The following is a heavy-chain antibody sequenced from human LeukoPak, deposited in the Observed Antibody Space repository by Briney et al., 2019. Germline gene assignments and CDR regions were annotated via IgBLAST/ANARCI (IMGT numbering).Heavy chain of an antibody. V-gene: IGHV3-21*01. D-gene: IGHD2-15*01. Sequence: TGGSLRLSCAASGFTFSSYSMNWVRQAPGKGLEWVSSISSSSSYIYYADSVKGRFTISRDNAKNSLYLQMNSLRAEDTAVYYCAKSPGYCSGGSCSPYYFDYWGQGTLVTVSS. J-gene: IGHJ4*02. CDR1: GFTFSSYS. CDR2: ISSSSSYI. CDR3: AKSPGYCSGGSCSPYYFDY.